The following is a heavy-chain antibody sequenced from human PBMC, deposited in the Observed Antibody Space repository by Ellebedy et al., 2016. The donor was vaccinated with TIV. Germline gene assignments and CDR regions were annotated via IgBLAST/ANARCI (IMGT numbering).Heavy chain of an antibody. CDR3: AKEGPEGIAAAGDFDY. CDR1: GFTFSSYA. Sequence: GGSLRLSXAASGFTFSSYAMSWVRQAPGKGLEWVSAISGSGGSTYYADSVKGRFTISRDNSKNTLYLQMNSLRAEDTAVYYCAKEGPEGIAAAGDFDYWGQGTLVTVSS. D-gene: IGHD6-13*01. V-gene: IGHV3-23*01. J-gene: IGHJ4*02. CDR2: ISGSGGST.